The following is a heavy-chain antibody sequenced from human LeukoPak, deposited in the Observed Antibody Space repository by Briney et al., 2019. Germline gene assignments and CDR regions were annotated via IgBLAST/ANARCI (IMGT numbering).Heavy chain of an antibody. CDR1: GFTFGDYA. CDR3: ARGGSS. D-gene: IGHD6-19*01. Sequence: GRSLRLSCTASGFTFGDYAMSWVRQAPGKGLEWVANIKQDGSEKYYVDSVRGRFTISRDNAKNSLYLQMNSLRAEDTAVYYCARGGSSWGQGTLVTVSS. V-gene: IGHV3-7*01. CDR2: IKQDGSEK. J-gene: IGHJ5*02.